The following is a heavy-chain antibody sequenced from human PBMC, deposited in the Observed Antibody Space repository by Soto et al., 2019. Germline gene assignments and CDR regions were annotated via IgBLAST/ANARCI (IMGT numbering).Heavy chain of an antibody. V-gene: IGHV1-69*05. Sequence: ASVKVSCKASGYTFSSYAISWVRQAPGQGLEWMGGIIPIFGTANYAQKFQGRVTMTTDTSTTTAYLELRSLRSDDTAVYYCARHHGPTTSENWFDPWGQGTLVTVSS. CDR3: ARHHGPTTSENWFDP. D-gene: IGHD5-12*01. J-gene: IGHJ5*02. CDR2: IIPIFGTA. CDR1: GYTFSSYA.